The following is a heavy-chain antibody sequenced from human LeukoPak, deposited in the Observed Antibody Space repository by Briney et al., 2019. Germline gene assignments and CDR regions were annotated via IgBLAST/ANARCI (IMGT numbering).Heavy chain of an antibody. CDR2: ISYDGSNK. D-gene: IGHD3-22*01. V-gene: IGHV3-30*18. Sequence: GGSLRLSCAASGFTSSSYGMHWVRQAPGKGLEWVAVISYDGSNKYYADSVKGRFTISRDNSKNTLYLQMNSLRAEDTAVYYCAKDPTHYRVWDYYETIGLSYWGQGTLVTVSS. J-gene: IGHJ4*02. CDR3: AKDPTHYRVWDYYETIGLSY. CDR1: GFTSSSYG.